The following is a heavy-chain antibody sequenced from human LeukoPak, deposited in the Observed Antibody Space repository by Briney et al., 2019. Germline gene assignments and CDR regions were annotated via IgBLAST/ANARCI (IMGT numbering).Heavy chain of an antibody. CDR1: GGSISSGDYY. Sequence: SQTLSLTCTVSGGSISSGDYYWSWIRQPPGKGLEWIGYIYYSGSTNYNPSLKSRVTISVDTSKNQFSLKLSSVTAADTAVYYCARQGYNWNYPRTGYCYYYGMDVWGQGTTVTVSS. CDR2: IYYSGST. V-gene: IGHV4-61*08. J-gene: IGHJ6*02. CDR3: ARQGYNWNYPRTGYCYYYGMDV. D-gene: IGHD1-7*01.